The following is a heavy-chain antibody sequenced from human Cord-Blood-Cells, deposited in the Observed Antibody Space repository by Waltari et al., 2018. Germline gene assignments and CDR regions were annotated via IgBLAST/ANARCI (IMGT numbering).Heavy chain of an antibody. CDR3: ARSLGYCSSTSCHITLGY. J-gene: IGHJ4*02. V-gene: IGHV1-3*01. D-gene: IGHD2-2*02. CDR2: INAGNGNT. Sequence: QVQLVQSGAEVKKPGASVKVSCKASGYTFTSYAMLWVRQAPGQRLEWMGWINAGNGNTKYSQKFQGRVTITRDTSASTAYMELSSLRSEDTAVYYCARSLGYCSSTSCHITLGYWGQGTLVTVSS. CDR1: GYTFTSYA.